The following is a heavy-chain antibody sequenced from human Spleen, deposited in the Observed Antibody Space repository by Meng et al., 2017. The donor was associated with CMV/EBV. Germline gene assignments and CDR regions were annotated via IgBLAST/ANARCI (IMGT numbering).Heavy chain of an antibody. CDR1: GGILNTSS. J-gene: IGHJ4*02. D-gene: IGHD2-2*01. V-gene: IGHV1-69*16. CDR2: IIPILHTT. CDR3: AVPGSLVRKINYYFDS. Sequence: GGILNTSSISWVRQAPGQGLEWMGGIIPILHTTNYAQKFQGRVTLTTDESTTTAYMELTSLRSEDTAVYYCAVPGSLVRKINYYFDSWGQGTLVTVSS.